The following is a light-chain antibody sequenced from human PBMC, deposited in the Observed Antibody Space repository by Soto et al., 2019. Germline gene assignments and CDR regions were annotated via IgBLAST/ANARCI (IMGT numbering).Light chain of an antibody. Sequence: SYELTQPPSVSVAPGKTARITCGGNNIGSKSVHWYQQKPGQAPVLVIYYDSDRPSGSPERFSGSNSGNTATLTISRVEAGDEAAYYCQVWDSSSDPRGVFGTGTKLTVL. CDR2: YDS. V-gene: IGLV3-21*04. CDR1: NIGSKS. J-gene: IGLJ1*01. CDR3: QVWDSSSDPRGV.